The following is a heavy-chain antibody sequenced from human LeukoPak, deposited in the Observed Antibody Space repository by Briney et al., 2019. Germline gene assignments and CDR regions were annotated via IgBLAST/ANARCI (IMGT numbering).Heavy chain of an antibody. D-gene: IGHD5-12*01. V-gene: IGHV3-21*04. CDR3: AKESVVATLDY. J-gene: IGHJ4*02. CDR1: GFTFSSYS. CDR2: ISSSSSYI. Sequence: GGSLRLSCAASGFTFSSYSMTWVRQAPGKGLEWVSSISSSSSYIYYADSVKGRFTISRDNSKNTLYLQMNSLRAEDTAVYYCAKESVVATLDYWGQGTLVTVSS.